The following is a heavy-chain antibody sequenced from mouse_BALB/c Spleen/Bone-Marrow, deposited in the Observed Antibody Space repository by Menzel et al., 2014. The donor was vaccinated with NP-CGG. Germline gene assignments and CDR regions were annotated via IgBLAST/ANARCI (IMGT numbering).Heavy chain of an antibody. Sequence: EVKLVESGGGLVQPKGSLKLSCAASGFTFNTNAMNWVRQAPGKGLEWVARIRSKSNNYATYYADSVKDRFTISRDDSQSMLYLQMNNLKTEDTAMYYCVRESGSMDYWGQGASVTVSS. CDR2: IRSKSNNYAT. J-gene: IGHJ4*01. V-gene: IGHV10S3*01. D-gene: IGHD3-1*01. CDR3: VRESGSMDY. CDR1: GFTFNTNA.